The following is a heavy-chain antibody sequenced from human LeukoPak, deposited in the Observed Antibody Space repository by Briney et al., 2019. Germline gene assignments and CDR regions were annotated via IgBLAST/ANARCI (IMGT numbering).Heavy chain of an antibody. CDR3: AIARSGYYPNWFEP. Sequence: ASVKVSCKASGYTFTSYDINWVRQATGQGLEWMGWMNPNSGNTGYAQKLQGRVTMTTDTSTSTAYMELRSLRSDVTGVYYCAIARSGYYPNWFEPWGKGTLVTVSS. CDR2: MNPNSGNT. CDR1: GYTFTSYD. J-gene: IGHJ5*02. V-gene: IGHV1-8*01. D-gene: IGHD3-22*01.